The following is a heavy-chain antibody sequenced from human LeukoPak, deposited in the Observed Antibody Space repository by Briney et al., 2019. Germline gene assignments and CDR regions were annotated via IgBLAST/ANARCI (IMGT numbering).Heavy chain of an antibody. V-gene: IGHV1-18*01. CDR3: ASLRLSGGDDAFDI. Sequence: ASVKVSCKASGYTFTSYGISWVRQAPGQGLEWMGWISAYNGNTNYAQKFQGRVTMTTDTSTSTAYMELRSLRSDDTAVYYCASLRLSGGDDAFDIWGQGTMVTVSS. CDR2: ISAYNGNT. J-gene: IGHJ3*02. D-gene: IGHD3-10*01. CDR1: GYTFTSYG.